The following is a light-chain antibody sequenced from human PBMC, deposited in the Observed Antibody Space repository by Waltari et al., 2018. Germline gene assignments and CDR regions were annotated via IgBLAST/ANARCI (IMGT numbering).Light chain of an antibody. CDR1: QSVSNN. J-gene: IGKJ1*01. CDR3: HQYNRWPRT. CDR2: VAS. Sequence: EIVMTQSPATLSVSPGERATLSCRASQSVSNNLAWYQQKPGQTPRLLIYVASIRATGIPARFSGSGSGTEFTLTISSLQSEDFAVYYCHQYNRWPRTFGQGTKVEIK. V-gene: IGKV3D-15*01.